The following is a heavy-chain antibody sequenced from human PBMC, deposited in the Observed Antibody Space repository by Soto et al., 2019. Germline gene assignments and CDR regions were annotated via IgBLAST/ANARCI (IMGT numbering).Heavy chain of an antibody. D-gene: IGHD2-2*01. V-gene: IGHV3-21*01. CDR2: ISSDSNNI. Sequence: PGGSLRLSCAASGFTFSSYSMNWVRQAPGKGLEWVSYISSDSNNIYYADSVKGRFTISRDDAKKTLYLQMNSLRAEDTALYYCARDGLVIVPAAELNFHYWGQGTLVTVPQ. CDR1: GFTFSSYS. CDR3: ARDGLVIVPAAELNFHY. J-gene: IGHJ4*02.